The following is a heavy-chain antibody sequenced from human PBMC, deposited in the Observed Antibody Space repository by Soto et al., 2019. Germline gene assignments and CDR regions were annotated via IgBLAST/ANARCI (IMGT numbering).Heavy chain of an antibody. CDR3: AREGPLYSSTPGRFDP. Sequence: QVQLVQSGAEVKKPGSSVKVSCKASGGTFSSYAISWVRQAPGQGLEWMGGIIPIFGTANYAQKFQGRVTITADESTSTAYMELSSLRSADTAVYYCAREGPLYSSTPGRFDPWGQGTLVTVSS. V-gene: IGHV1-69*01. J-gene: IGHJ5*02. CDR2: IIPIFGTA. D-gene: IGHD6-13*01. CDR1: GGTFSSYA.